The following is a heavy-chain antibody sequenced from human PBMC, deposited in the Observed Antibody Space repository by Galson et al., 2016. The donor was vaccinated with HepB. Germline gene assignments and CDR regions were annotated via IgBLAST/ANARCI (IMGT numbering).Heavy chain of an antibody. CDR3: ARDRTSRAALDY. CDR2: IWYDGNNK. D-gene: IGHD6-25*01. V-gene: IGHV3-33*07. CDR1: GFTFSRNA. Sequence: SLRLSCAVSGFTFSRNAMTWVRQAPGKGLEWVALIWYDGNNKYYADSVKGRFTISRDNSKNTLYLQMNSLRAEDTAVYYCARDRTSRAALDYWGQGTLVTVSS. J-gene: IGHJ4*02.